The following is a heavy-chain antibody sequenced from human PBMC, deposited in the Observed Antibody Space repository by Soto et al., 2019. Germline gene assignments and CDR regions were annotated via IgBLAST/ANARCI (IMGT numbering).Heavy chain of an antibody. D-gene: IGHD1-26*01. V-gene: IGHV4-39*07. CDR3: TRGLFSGSYYSGGWYYFDS. Sequence: SETHSLTCTVSGGSSRSSSYYWGWIRQPPGKGLEWIGSIYYSGSSIYNPSLKNRVTISTMSNNKFSLELSSVTAADTAVYYCTRGLFSGSYYSGGWYYFDSWGQGTMVTVSS. CDR1: GGSSRSSSYY. J-gene: IGHJ4*02. CDR2: IYYSGSS.